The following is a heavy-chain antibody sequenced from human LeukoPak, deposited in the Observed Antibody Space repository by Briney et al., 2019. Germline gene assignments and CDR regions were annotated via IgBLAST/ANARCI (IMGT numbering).Heavy chain of an antibody. D-gene: IGHD6-19*01. CDR3: ARFASSGWPSRWFDP. Sequence: SETLPLTCTVSGGSIGSYYWSWIRQPPGKGLEWIGYIYYSGSTNYNPSLKSRVTISVDTSKNQFSLKLSSVTAADTAVYYCARFASSGWPSRWFDPWGQGTLVTVSS. J-gene: IGHJ5*02. V-gene: IGHV4-59*01. CDR2: IYYSGST. CDR1: GGSIGSYY.